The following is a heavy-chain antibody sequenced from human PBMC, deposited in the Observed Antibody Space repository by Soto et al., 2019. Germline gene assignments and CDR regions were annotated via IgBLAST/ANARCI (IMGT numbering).Heavy chain of an antibody. D-gene: IGHD3-10*01. V-gene: IGHV1-69*12. CDR2: IIPIFGTA. J-gene: IGHJ6*01. CDR3: GTMVRGVIISYYYYYGMDV. CDR1: GGTFSSYA. Sequence: QVQLVQSGAEVKKPGSSVKVSCKASGGTFSSYAISWVRQAPGQGLEWMGGIIPIFGTANYAQKFQGRVTITADESTSTADMELSSLRSEDTAVYYCGTMVRGVIISYYYYYGMDVWGQGTTVTVSS.